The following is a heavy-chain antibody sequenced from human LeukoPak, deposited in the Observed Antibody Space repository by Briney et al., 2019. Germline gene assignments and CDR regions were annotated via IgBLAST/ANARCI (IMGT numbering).Heavy chain of an antibody. V-gene: IGHV3-11*01. CDR2: IDPSGTAL. CDR3: ARAAYNCN. Sequence: GGSLRLSCAASGFTIRDYVMSWVRQAPGKGLEWVSYIDPSGTALYYADSVKGRFTVSRDNGKNSLSLQLRSLGAEDTALYYCARAAYNCNWGQGTLVTVSS. CDR1: GFTIRDYV. D-gene: IGHD1-20*01. J-gene: IGHJ4*02.